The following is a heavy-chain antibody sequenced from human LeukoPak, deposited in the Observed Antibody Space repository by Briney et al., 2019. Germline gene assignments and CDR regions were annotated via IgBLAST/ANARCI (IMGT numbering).Heavy chain of an antibody. J-gene: IGHJ5*02. CDR3: ARVLVVVAATHTKQNWFDP. Sequence: GASVKVSCKASGYTFTSYGISWVRQAPGQGLEWMGWISAYNGNTNYAQKLQGRVTMTTDTSTSTAYMELRSLRSDDTAVYYCARVLVVVAATHTKQNWFDPWGQGTLVTVSS. CDR1: GYTFTSYG. CDR2: ISAYNGNT. D-gene: IGHD2-15*01. V-gene: IGHV1-18*01.